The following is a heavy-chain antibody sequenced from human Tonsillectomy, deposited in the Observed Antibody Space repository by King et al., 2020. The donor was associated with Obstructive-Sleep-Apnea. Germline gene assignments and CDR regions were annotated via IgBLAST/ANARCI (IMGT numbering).Heavy chain of an antibody. CDR3: ARLDTAMITFDP. D-gene: IGHD5-18*01. CDR1: GGAINFYY. V-gene: IGHV4-59*08. Sequence: VQLQESGPGLVEPSETLSLTCTVSGGAINFYYWSWIRQPPGKGLEWIGYIYYSGSTNSNPSLKSRVTISVDTSKNQFSLKRTSVTAADTAVYYCARLDTAMITFDPSGQGTLVTVSS. CDR2: IYYSGST. J-gene: IGHJ5*02.